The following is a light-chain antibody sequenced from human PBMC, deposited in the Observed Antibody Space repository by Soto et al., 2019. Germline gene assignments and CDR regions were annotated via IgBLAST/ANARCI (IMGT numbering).Light chain of an antibody. Sequence: QSVLTQPASVSGSLGQSITLSCTGSGGDIGAYNYVSWYQQHPGKAPKLIVYGVTHRPSGVSSRFSASKSAYTASLTISALQAEDEADYYCSSFTTTCFYVFGPGTKLTVL. CDR1: GGDIGAYNY. CDR2: GVT. J-gene: IGLJ1*01. CDR3: SSFTTTCFYV. V-gene: IGLV2-14*01.